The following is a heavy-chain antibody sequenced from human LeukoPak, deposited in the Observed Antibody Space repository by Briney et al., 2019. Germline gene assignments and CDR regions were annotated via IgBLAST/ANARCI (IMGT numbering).Heavy chain of an antibody. Sequence: GGSLRLSCAASGFTFDDYAMHWVRQAPGKGLEWVSGISWNSGSIGYADSAKGRFTISRDNAKNSLYLQMNSLRAEDTALYYCAKCVGRYSGSYYTRWGQGTLVTVSS. CDR1: GFTFDDYA. CDR3: AKCVGRYSGSYYTR. V-gene: IGHV3-9*01. CDR2: ISWNSGSI. D-gene: IGHD1-26*01. J-gene: IGHJ4*02.